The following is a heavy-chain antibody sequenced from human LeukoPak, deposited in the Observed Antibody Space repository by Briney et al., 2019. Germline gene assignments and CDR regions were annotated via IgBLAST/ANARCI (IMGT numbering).Heavy chain of an antibody. CDR1: GYTFTGYY. Sequence: RASVKVSCKASGYTFTGYYMHWVRQAPGQGLEWMGWINPNSGGTNYAQKFQGRVTMTRDTSISTAYMELSRLRSDDTAVYYCARPSYSSSWYHNAFDIWGQGTMVTVSS. J-gene: IGHJ3*02. CDR2: INPNSGGT. V-gene: IGHV1-2*02. D-gene: IGHD6-13*01. CDR3: ARPSYSSSWYHNAFDI.